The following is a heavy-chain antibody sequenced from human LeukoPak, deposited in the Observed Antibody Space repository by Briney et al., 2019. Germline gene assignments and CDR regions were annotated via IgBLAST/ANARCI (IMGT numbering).Heavy chain of an antibody. CDR1: GGSISSSSYY. V-gene: IGHV4-39*07. CDR2: IYYSGST. J-gene: IGHJ4*02. CDR3: ARSEIWFGEFTYLDY. Sequence: SETLSLTCTVSGGSISSSSYYWGWIRQPPGKGLEWIGSIYYSGSTYYNPSLKSRVTISVDTSKNQFSLKLSSVTAADTAVYYCARSEIWFGEFTYLDYWGQGTLVTVSS. D-gene: IGHD3-10*01.